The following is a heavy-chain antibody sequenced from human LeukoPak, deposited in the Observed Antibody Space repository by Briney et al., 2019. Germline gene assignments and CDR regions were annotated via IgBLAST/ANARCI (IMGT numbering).Heavy chain of an antibody. V-gene: IGHV3-30-3*01. Sequence: GRSLRLSCAASGFTFSNYAMHWVRQAPGKGLEWVAIISYDGNDKYYTDSVKGRFTISRDKSKNTLYLQMNSLRAEDTAVYYCARDRDTAMSLWDQGTLVTVSS. CDR2: ISYDGNDK. CDR3: ARDRDTAMSL. J-gene: IGHJ4*02. D-gene: IGHD5-18*01. CDR1: GFTFSNYA.